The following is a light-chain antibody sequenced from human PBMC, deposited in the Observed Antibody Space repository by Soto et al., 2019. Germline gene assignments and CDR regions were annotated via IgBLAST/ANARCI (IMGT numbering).Light chain of an antibody. CDR1: QSISSW. CDR2: DAS. CDR3: QQYKSYLWT. Sequence: DIQMTQSPSTLSASVGDRVTITCRASQSISSWLAWYQQKPGKAPKLLIYDASSLESGVPSRFSGSGSGTEFTLTSSSLQSDNFATYYGQQYKSYLWTFGQGTKVDIK. V-gene: IGKV1-5*01. J-gene: IGKJ1*01.